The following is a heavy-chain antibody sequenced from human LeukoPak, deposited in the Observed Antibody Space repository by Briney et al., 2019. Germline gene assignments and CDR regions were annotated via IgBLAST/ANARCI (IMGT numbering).Heavy chain of an antibody. CDR2: ISSSSSTI. V-gene: IGHV3-48*01. CDR1: GFTFSSYS. J-gene: IGHJ4*02. CDR3: AKEGSGSYLYFDY. D-gene: IGHD1-26*01. Sequence: SGGSLRLSCAASGFTFSSYSMNWVRQAPGKGLEWVSYISSSSSTIYYADSVKGRFTISRDNAKNSLYLQMNSLRAEDTAVYYCAKEGSGSYLYFDYWGQGTLVTVSS.